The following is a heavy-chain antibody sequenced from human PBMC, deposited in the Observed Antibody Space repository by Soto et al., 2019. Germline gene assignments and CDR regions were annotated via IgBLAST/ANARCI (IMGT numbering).Heavy chain of an antibody. CDR3: ARQMSSGWYIRPNWFDP. Sequence: SETLSLTCTVSGGSISSYYWSWIRQPPGKELEWIGYIYYSGSTNYYPSLKSRVTISVDTSKNQFSLKLSSVTAADTAVYYCARQMSSGWYIRPNWFDPWGQGTLVTVSS. J-gene: IGHJ5*02. CDR1: GGSISSYY. CDR2: IYYSGST. V-gene: IGHV4-59*08. D-gene: IGHD6-19*01.